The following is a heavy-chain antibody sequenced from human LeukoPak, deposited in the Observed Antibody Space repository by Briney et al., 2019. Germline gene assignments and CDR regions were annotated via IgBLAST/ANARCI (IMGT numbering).Heavy chain of an antibody. CDR2: ISGSGGST. J-gene: IGHJ4*02. Sequence: KSGGSLGLSCAASGFTFSSYAMSWVRQAPGKGLEWVSAISGSGGSTYYADSVKGRFTISRDNSKNTLYLQMNSLRAEDTAVYYCAKDELLWFGEFDWGQGTLVTVSS. D-gene: IGHD3-10*01. CDR3: AKDELLWFGEFD. V-gene: IGHV3-23*01. CDR1: GFTFSSYA.